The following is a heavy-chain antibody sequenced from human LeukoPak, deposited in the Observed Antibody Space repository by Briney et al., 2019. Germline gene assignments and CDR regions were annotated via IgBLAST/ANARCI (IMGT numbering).Heavy chain of an antibody. Sequence: PGGSLRLSCAASGFTLSDAWMSWVRQAPGKGLEWVGRIKSKTDGGTTDSAAPVKGRFTISREDSKNTLYLQMNSLKTEATAVYYCTTILVWELLIDYWGQGTLVTVSS. CDR2: IKSKTDGGTT. CDR1: GFTLSDAW. CDR3: TTILVWELLIDY. D-gene: IGHD1-26*01. V-gene: IGHV3-15*01. J-gene: IGHJ4*02.